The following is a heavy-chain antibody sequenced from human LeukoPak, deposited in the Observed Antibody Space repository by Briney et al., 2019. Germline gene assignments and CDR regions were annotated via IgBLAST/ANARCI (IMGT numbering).Heavy chain of an antibody. CDR2: INPNSGGT. CDR3: ARFGLRYFDWSDDAFDI. J-gene: IGHJ3*02. D-gene: IGHD3-9*01. Sequence: ASVKVSCKASGYTFTGYYMHWVRQAPGQGLEWMGWINPNSGGTNYAQKFQGRVTMTRDTSISTAYMELSRLRSDDTAVYYCARFGLRYFDWSDDAFDIWGQGTMVTVSS. V-gene: IGHV1-2*02. CDR1: GYTFTGYY.